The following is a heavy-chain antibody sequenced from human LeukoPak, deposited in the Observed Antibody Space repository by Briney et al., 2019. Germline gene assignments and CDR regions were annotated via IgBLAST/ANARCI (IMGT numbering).Heavy chain of an antibody. CDR2: IGSSGTTR. CDR1: GFPFSIYE. V-gene: IGHV3-48*03. D-gene: IGHD6-19*01. CDR3: AKPQWLTNDAFDI. Sequence: GGSLRLSCAVSGFPFSIYEMNWVRQAPGKGLEWVSNIGSSGTTRYYADSVKGRFSISRDNAKNSLYLQMNSLRAEDTAIYYCAKPQWLTNDAFDIWGLGTVVTVSS. J-gene: IGHJ3*02.